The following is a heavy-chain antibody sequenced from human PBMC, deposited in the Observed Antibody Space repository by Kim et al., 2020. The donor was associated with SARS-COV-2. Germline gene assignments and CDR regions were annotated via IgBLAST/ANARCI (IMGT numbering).Heavy chain of an antibody. Sequence: SETLSLTCAVSGGSISNSNWWSWVRQPPGKGLEWIGEIYHSGSTNYNPSLKSRVTISVDKSKNQFSLKLSSVTAADTAVYYCASRYGSGSYSLSYWGQGTLVTVSS. CDR1: GGSISNSNW. V-gene: IGHV4-4*02. CDR3: ASRYGSGSYSLSY. CDR2: IYHSGST. J-gene: IGHJ4*02. D-gene: IGHD3-10*01.